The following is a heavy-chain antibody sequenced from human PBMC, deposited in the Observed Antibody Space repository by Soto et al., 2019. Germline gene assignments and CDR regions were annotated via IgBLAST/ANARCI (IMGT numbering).Heavy chain of an antibody. CDR3: ARAAPPIVVVVAATLGAFDI. CDR2: MSGVDDSK. D-gene: IGHD2-15*01. J-gene: IGHJ3*02. CDR1: GFLVNYYD. V-gene: IGHV3-23*01. Sequence: GGSLRLSCAVSGFLVNYYDLSWVRQAPGKGLEWVSGMSGVDDSKSYADSVKGRLTISRDNAQNTLFLQMNNLRVADTATYYCARAAPPIVVVVAATLGAFDIWGQGTMVTVSS.